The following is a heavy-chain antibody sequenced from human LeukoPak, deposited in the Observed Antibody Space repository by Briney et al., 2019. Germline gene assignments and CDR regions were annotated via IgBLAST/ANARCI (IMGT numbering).Heavy chain of an antibody. Sequence: SETLSLTCTVSGGSISSHYWSWIRQPPGKGLEWIGYIYYSGSTNYNPSLKSRVTISVDTSKNQFSLKLSSVTAADTAVYYCARASGYYQLIDSWGQRTLVTVSS. D-gene: IGHD3-22*01. V-gene: IGHV4-59*11. CDR2: IYYSGST. J-gene: IGHJ4*02. CDR3: ARASGYYQLIDS. CDR1: GGSISSHY.